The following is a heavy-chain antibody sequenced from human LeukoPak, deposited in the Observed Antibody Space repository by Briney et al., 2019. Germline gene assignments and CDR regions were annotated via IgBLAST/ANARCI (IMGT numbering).Heavy chain of an antibody. J-gene: IGHJ4*02. Sequence: GGSLRLSCAASGFTFSSYAMSWVRQAPGKGLEWVSAISGSGGSTYYADSVKGRFTISRDNSKNTLYLQMNSLRAEDTAVYYCAKPRRDIVVVPAAQRAKYFDYWGQGTLVTVSS. V-gene: IGHV3-23*01. CDR3: AKPRRDIVVVPAAQRAKYFDY. D-gene: IGHD2-2*01. CDR1: GFTFSSYA. CDR2: ISGSGGST.